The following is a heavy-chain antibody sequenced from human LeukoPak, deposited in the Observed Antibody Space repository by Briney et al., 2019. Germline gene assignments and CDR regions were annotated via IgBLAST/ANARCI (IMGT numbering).Heavy chain of an antibody. CDR2: IYTSGST. CDR1: GGSISSGSYY. Sequence: SETLSLTCTVSGGSISSGSYYWSWIRQPAGKGLEWIGRIYTSGSTYYNPSLKSRVTISVDTSKNQFSLKLSSVTAADTAVYYCARGNHAAARYNWFDPWGQGTLVTVSS. V-gene: IGHV4-61*02. CDR3: ARGNHAAARYNWFDP. J-gene: IGHJ5*02. D-gene: IGHD6-13*01.